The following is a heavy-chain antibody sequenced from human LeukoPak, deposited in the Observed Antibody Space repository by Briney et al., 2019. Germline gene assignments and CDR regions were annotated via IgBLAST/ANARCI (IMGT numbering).Heavy chain of an antibody. CDR2: VIPMFGTA. J-gene: IGHJ4*02. Sequence: SVKVSCKASGGTFSTYAISWVRQAPGQGLEWMGRVIPMFGTADYAQKFQGRVTITADKSTSTAYMELSSLRSEDSAVYYCTRHYDSSGYPSLNYFDYWGQGTLVTVSS. V-gene: IGHV1-69*06. CDR3: TRHYDSSGYPSLNYFDY. D-gene: IGHD3-22*01. CDR1: GGTFSTYA.